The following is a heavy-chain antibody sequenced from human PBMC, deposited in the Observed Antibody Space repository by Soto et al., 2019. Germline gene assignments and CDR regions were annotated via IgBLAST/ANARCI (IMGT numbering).Heavy chain of an antibody. Sequence: GASVKVSCKASGYTFTGYYMHWVRQAPGQGLEWMGWINPNSGGTNYAQKFQGRVTMTRDTSISTAYMELSRLRSDDTAVYYCARRTARDPAYYYGMDVWGQGTTVTVSS. CDR2: INPNSGGT. D-gene: IGHD5-18*01. CDR3: ARRTARDPAYYYGMDV. J-gene: IGHJ6*02. CDR1: GYTFTGYY. V-gene: IGHV1-2*02.